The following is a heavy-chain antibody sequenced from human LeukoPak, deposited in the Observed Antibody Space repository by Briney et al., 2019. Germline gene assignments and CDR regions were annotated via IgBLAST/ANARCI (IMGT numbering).Heavy chain of an antibody. J-gene: IGHJ4*02. CDR1: GFTFSSYA. CDR2: ISGSGGGT. Sequence: GGSLRLSCAASGFTFSSYAMSWVRQAPGKGLEWVSAISGSGGGTYYADSVKGRFTISRDNSKNTLYLQMNSLRAEDTAVYYCAKAEGITMIVVVITPFDYWGQRTLVTVSS. V-gene: IGHV3-23*01. D-gene: IGHD3-22*01. CDR3: AKAEGITMIVVVITPFDY.